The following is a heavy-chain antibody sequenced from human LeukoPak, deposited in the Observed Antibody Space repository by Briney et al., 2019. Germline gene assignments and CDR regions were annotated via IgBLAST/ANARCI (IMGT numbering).Heavy chain of an antibody. CDR3: ARSLWPEDY. Sequence: GGSLRLSCEASGFAFSSYWASWVRQAPGKGLEWVANINQDGNSQNYVDSVRGRFTIFKDNAKNSVYLQMNSLRAGDTAVYYCARSLWPEDYWGQGILVTVSS. D-gene: IGHD2-21*01. CDR1: GFAFSSYW. CDR2: INQDGNSQ. J-gene: IGHJ4*02. V-gene: IGHV3-7*01.